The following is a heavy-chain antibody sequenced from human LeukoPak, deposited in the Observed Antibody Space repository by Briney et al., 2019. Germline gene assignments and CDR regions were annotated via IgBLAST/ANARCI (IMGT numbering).Heavy chain of an antibody. CDR3: TSLISGWYTFDY. J-gene: IGHJ4*02. CDR2: IRGKAYGGTT. Sequence: GGSLRLSCTASGFTFGDYAMSWVRQAPGKGLEWVGFIRGKAYGGTTEYAASVKGRFTISRDDSKSIAYLQMNSLKTEDTAVYYCTSLISGWYTFDYWGQGTLVTVSS. CDR1: GFTFGDYA. D-gene: IGHD6-19*01. V-gene: IGHV3-49*04.